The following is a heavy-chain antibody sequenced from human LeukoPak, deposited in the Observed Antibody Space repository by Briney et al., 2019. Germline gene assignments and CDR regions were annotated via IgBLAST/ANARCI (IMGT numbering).Heavy chain of an antibody. CDR2: INPNSGGT. CDR1: GYTFTGYY. V-gene: IGHV1-2*02. D-gene: IGHD3-16*02. J-gene: IGHJ3*01. CDR3: ARGEADLGRLGELSLGPPAPYTY. Sequence: GASVKVSCKASGYTFTGYYMHWVRQAPGQGLEWMGWINPNSGGTNYEQKFQGRVTMTRDTSISTAYMELSRLRSDDTAVYYCARGEADLGRLGELSLGPPAPYTYWGQGTMVTVSS.